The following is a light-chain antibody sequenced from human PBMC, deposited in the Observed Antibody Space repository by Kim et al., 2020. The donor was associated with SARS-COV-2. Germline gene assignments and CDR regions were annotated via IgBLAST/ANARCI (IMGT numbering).Light chain of an antibody. V-gene: IGKV3-20*01. CDR1: QSVSSTY. CDR2: GAS. Sequence: SPGERATLSCRASQSVSSTYFAWYQQKPGQAPSLLIYGASHRATGIPDRFSGSGSGTDFTLTISRLEPEDFAVYYCQQYAASPWTFGQGTKVDIK. CDR3: QQYAASPWT. J-gene: IGKJ1*01.